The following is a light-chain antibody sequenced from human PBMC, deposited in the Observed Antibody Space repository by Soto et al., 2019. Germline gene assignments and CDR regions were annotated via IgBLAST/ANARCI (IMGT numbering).Light chain of an antibody. CDR3: GVWDDSVNVRYL. CDR1: SSNIGSNS. J-gene: IGLJ1*01. CDR2: SNS. V-gene: IGLV1-44*01. Sequence: QSVLTQAPSASETPGQRVTISCSGSSSNIGSNSVNWYQQLPGTAPKILIYSNSQRPSGVPDRFSGSKSGTSASLAISGLQSEDEADYYCGVWDDSVNVRYLFGTGTKVTVL.